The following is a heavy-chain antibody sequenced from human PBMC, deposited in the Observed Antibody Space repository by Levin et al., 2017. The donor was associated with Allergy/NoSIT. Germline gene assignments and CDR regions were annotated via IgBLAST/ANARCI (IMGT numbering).Heavy chain of an antibody. V-gene: IGHV3-48*01. CDR2: IRSGGDIF. CDR3: ARAAGNSVLFDV. D-gene: IGHD4-23*01. J-gene: IGHJ3*01. CDR1: NFTLKNYG. Sequence: GGSLRLSCEASNFTLKNYGFNWVRQSPGKGLEWIAYIRSGGDIFFYADSVRGRFSISRDDANNLVHLQINSLRVEDTALYFCARAAGNSVLFDVWGRGTMVTVSS.